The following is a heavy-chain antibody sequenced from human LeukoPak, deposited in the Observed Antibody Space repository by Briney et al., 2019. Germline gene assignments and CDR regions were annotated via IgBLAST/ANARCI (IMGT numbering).Heavy chain of an antibody. J-gene: IGHJ6*03. D-gene: IGHD2-2*01. CDR3: ARDSHRYCSSTSCPSRDYYMDV. Sequence: SETLSLTCSVSGGSISSSSYYWGWIRQPPGKGLEWIGNTYYSGSTYYNPSLKSRVTISVDTSKNQFSLKLSSVTAADTAVYYCARDSHRYCSSTSCPSRDYYMDVWGKGTTVTVS. V-gene: IGHV4-39*07. CDR1: GGSISSSSYY. CDR2: TYYSGST.